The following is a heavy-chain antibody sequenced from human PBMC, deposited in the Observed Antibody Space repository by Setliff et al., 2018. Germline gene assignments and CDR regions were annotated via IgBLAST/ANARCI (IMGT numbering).Heavy chain of an antibody. CDR1: GASISSGSFY. CDR2: VHDNGET. CDR3: ARGSTGIYDP. Sequence: SETLSLTCTVSGASISSGSFYWSWIRQAPGTGLEWIAYVHDNGETNQNPSLKSRVTISVDTSKNQFSLKMTSVTAADTAIYYCARGSTGIYDPWGQGILVTVSS. J-gene: IGHJ5*02. V-gene: IGHV4-61*01. D-gene: IGHD1-1*01.